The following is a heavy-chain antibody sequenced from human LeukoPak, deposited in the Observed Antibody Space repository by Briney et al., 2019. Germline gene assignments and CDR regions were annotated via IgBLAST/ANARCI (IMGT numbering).Heavy chain of an antibody. Sequence: GGSLRLSCAASGFTFDDYAMHWVRQAPGKGLEWVSGISWNSGSIGYADSVKGRFTISRDNSKNTLYLQMNSLRAEDTAVYYCARDDVAAAGYGMDVWGQGTTVTVSS. J-gene: IGHJ6*02. CDR2: ISWNSGSI. D-gene: IGHD6-13*01. CDR1: GFTFDDYA. V-gene: IGHV3-9*01. CDR3: ARDDVAAAGYGMDV.